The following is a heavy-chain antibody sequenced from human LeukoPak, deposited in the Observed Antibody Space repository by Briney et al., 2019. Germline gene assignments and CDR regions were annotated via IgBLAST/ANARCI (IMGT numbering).Heavy chain of an antibody. Sequence: ASVKVSCKASVYTFTNYGISWVRQAPGQGLAWMGWISAFNGDTNYAQKLQGRVTMTTDTSTSTAYMELRSLKSDDTAVYYCARDTRIEQWLVGDAFDLWGQGTMVTVSP. CDR2: ISAFNGDT. CDR1: VYTFTNYG. D-gene: IGHD6-19*01. CDR3: ARDTRIEQWLVGDAFDL. J-gene: IGHJ3*01. V-gene: IGHV1-18*01.